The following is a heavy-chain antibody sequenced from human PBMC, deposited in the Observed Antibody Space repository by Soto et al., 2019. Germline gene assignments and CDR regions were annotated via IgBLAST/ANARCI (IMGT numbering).Heavy chain of an antibody. V-gene: IGHV1-8*01. Sequence: ASVKVSCKASGYTFTSYDINWVRQATGQGLEWMGWMNPNSGNTAYAQKFQGRVTMTRNTSISTAYMELSSLRSEDTAVYYCARGRHDYGDYWGQGTLVTSPQ. CDR1: GYTFTSYD. CDR2: MNPNSGNT. CDR3: ARGRHDYGDY. J-gene: IGHJ4*02.